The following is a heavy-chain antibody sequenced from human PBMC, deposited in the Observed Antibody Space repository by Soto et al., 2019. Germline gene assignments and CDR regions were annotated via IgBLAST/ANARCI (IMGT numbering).Heavy chain of an antibody. CDR2: IYYSGST. V-gene: IGHV4-59*08. Sequence: SETLSLTCTVSGGSISSYYWSWIRQPPGKGLEWIGYIYYSGSTNYNPSLKSRVTISVDTSKNQFSLKLSSVTAADTAVYYCARHGRINCNSWFDPWGQGTLVTVSS. J-gene: IGHJ5*02. D-gene: IGHD1-7*01. CDR1: GGSISSYY. CDR3: ARHGRINCNSWFDP.